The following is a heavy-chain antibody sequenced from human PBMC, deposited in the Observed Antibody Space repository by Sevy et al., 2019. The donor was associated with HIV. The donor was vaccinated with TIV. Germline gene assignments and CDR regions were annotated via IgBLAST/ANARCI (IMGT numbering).Heavy chain of an antibody. D-gene: IGHD2-15*01. CDR2: IYHSGRT. CDR1: GFSISSGYY. Sequence: SETLSLTCTVSGFSISSGYYWGWIRQSPEKGLEWIGNIYHSGRTYYKPSLKSRVTISVDTSKNQFSLKLISVTAADTAVYYCARASAGGRLDYYGMDVWGQGTTVTVSS. V-gene: IGHV4-38-2*02. J-gene: IGHJ6*02. CDR3: ARASAGGRLDYYGMDV.